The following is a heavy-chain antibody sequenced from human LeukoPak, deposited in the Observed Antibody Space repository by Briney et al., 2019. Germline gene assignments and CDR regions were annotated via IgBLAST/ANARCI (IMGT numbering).Heavy chain of an antibody. CDR1: GGTFSSYA. Sequence: SVKVSCKASGGTFSSYAISWVRQAPGQGLEWMGGIIPVFGTANYAQKFQGRVTITADESTSTAYMELSSLRSEDTAVYYCARPLQPVPRGSSGYDLSGMDVWGKGTTVTVSS. D-gene: IGHD5-12*01. V-gene: IGHV1-69*01. CDR2: IIPVFGTA. J-gene: IGHJ6*04. CDR3: ARPLQPVPRGSSGYDLSGMDV.